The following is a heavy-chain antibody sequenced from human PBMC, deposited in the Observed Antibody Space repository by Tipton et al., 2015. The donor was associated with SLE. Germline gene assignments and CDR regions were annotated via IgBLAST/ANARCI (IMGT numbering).Heavy chain of an antibody. Sequence: TLSLTCAVYGGSFSGYYWSWIRQPPGKGLEWIGEINHSGSTNYNPSLKRRVTISVDTSKNQFSLKLSSVTAADTAVYYCARAQADDSSGYYYLRAFDIWGQGTMVTVSS. CDR3: ARAQADDSSGYYYLRAFDI. CDR1: GGSFSGYY. V-gene: IGHV4-34*01. J-gene: IGHJ3*02. CDR2: INHSGST. D-gene: IGHD3-22*01.